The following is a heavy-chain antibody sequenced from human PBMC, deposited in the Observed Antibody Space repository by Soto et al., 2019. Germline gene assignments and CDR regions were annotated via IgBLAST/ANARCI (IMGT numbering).Heavy chain of an antibody. Sequence: PSETLSLTCAVSGGSISSSSWWSWVRQPPGKGLEWIGEIYHSGSTNYNPSLKSRVTISVDKSKNQFSLKLSSVTAADTAVYYCARDGKRLIAAAGIFDYWGQGTLVTVSS. CDR1: GGSISSSSW. CDR3: ARDGKRLIAAAGIFDY. CDR2: IYHSGST. J-gene: IGHJ4*02. V-gene: IGHV4-4*02. D-gene: IGHD6-13*01.